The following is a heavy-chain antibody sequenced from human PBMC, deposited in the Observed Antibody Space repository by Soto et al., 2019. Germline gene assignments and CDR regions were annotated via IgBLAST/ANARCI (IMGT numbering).Heavy chain of an antibody. D-gene: IGHD6-19*01. Sequence: SVKVSCKASGGTLSKHAITWVRRAPGQGLEWLGGIIPMFGIPNYPQKFQGRVTISADDSTNTSHMELNSLTSEDTAIYYCARAGTSGWLKGAYDLWGQGTMVTVSS. CDR2: IIPMFGIP. V-gene: IGHV1-69*13. CDR1: GGTLSKHA. J-gene: IGHJ3*01. CDR3: ARAGTSGWLKGAYDL.